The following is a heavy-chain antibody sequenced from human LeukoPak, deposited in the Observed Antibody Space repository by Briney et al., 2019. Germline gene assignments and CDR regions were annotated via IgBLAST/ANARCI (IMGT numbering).Heavy chain of an antibody. CDR2: IYYSGST. CDR3: ARETRLPDIVVVPAARYYYYYYMDV. D-gene: IGHD2-2*01. J-gene: IGHJ6*03. Sequence: SQTLSLTCTVSGGSISSGDCYWSWIRQPPGKGLEWIGYIYYSGSTYYNPSLKSRVTISVDTSKNQFSLRLSSVTAADTAVYYCARETRLPDIVVVPAARYYYYYYMDVWGKGTTVTVSS. CDR1: GGSISSGDCY. V-gene: IGHV4-30-4*08.